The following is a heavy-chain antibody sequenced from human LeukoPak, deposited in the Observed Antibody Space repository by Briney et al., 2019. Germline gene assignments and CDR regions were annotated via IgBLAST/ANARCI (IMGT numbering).Heavy chain of an antibody. J-gene: IGHJ6*03. CDR1: GYTFTSYG. V-gene: IGHV1-18*01. D-gene: IGHD2-2*01. Sequence: VASVKVSCKASGYTFTSYGISWVRQAPGQGLEWMGWISAYNGNTNYAQRLQDRVIMTTDTSTSTAYMELRSLRSDDTAVYYCARQLLSWCGDYYYQYYMDVWGKGTTVTVSS. CDR2: ISAYNGNT. CDR3: ARQLLSWCGDYYYQYYMDV.